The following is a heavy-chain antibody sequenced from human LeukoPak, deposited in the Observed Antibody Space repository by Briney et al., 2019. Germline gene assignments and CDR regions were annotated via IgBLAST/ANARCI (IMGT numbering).Heavy chain of an antibody. CDR2: ISYDGSNK. D-gene: IGHD6-19*01. Sequence: TGGSLRLSCAASGFTFSSYAMHWVRQAPGKGLEWVAVISYDGSNKYYADSVKGRFTISRDNSKNTLYLQMNSLRAEDTAVYYCARDHRGRGIAVAGTPYWGQGTLVTVSS. CDR3: ARDHRGRGIAVAGTPY. V-gene: IGHV3-30-3*01. CDR1: GFTFSSYA. J-gene: IGHJ4*02.